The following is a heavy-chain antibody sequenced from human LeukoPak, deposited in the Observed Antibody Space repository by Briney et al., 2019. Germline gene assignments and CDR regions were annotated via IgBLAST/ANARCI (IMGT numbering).Heavy chain of an antibody. Sequence: PSETLSLTCTVSGGSISSYYWSWIRQPPGKGLEWIGYIYYSGSTNYNPSLKSRVTISVDTSKNRFSLKLSSVTAADTAVYYCARHGYSSGWGNEYFQHWGQGTLVTVSS. CDR2: IYYSGST. J-gene: IGHJ1*01. V-gene: IGHV4-59*08. CDR3: ARHGYSSGWGNEYFQH. CDR1: GGSISSYY. D-gene: IGHD6-19*01.